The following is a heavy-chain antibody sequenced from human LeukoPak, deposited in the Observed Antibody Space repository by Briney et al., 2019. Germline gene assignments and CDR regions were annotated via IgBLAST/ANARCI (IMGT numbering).Heavy chain of an antibody. CDR2: INHSGST. J-gene: IGHJ4*02. V-gene: IGHV4-34*01. CDR3: ASNYYGSGSLDY. D-gene: IGHD3-10*01. CDR1: GGSFSGYY. Sequence: SETLSLTCAVYGGSFSGYYWTWIRQPPGKGLEWLGEINHSGSTNYNPSLKSRVTISVDTSKNQFSLKVSSVTAADTAVYYCASNYYGSGSLDYWGQGNLVTVSS.